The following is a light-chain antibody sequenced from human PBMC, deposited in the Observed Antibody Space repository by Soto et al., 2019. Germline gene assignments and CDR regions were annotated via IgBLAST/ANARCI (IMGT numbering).Light chain of an antibody. CDR2: AAS. Sequence: AIRMTQSPSSFSASTGDRVTITCRASQGISSYLAWYQQKPGKAPKLLLYAASTLQSGVPSRFSGSGSRTDFTLTVSCLQSEDFATYSCQQYYSYPPWTFGQGTKVEIK. CDR3: QQYYSYPPWT. V-gene: IGKV1-8*01. CDR1: QGISSY. J-gene: IGKJ1*01.